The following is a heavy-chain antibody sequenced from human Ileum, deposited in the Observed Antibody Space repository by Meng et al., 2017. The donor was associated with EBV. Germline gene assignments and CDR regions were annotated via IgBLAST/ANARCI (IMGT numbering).Heavy chain of an antibody. D-gene: IGHD2-8*02. J-gene: IGHJ4*02. Sequence: QVQLQQWGDGLLKPSETLSLTCAVNGGSLSGADWNWIRQPPGKGLEWIGEIIHGGSPSYNPSLKSRVTISIDTSKNQLSLMLSSVTAADTAVYYCARRPTGIDYWGQGTLVTVSP. CDR3: ARRPTGIDY. V-gene: IGHV4-34*12. CDR2: IIHGGSP. CDR1: GGSLSGAD.